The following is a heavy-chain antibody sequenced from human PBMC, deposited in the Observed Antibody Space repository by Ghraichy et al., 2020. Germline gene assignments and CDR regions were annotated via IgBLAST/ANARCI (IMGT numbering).Heavy chain of an antibody. CDR1: GGSFSDYD. CDR3: ARVVFSNNWTPVHWFDP. D-gene: IGHD1-1*01. CDR2: INDSGSI. J-gene: IGHJ5*02. Sequence: SETLSLTCAVYGGSFSDYDWTWIRQPPGKGLEWIGEINDSGSIDYNASLKSRVSISLDTSKNQFSLMLSSMTAADTAVYFCARVVFSNNWTPVHWFDPWGQGTLVIVAA. V-gene: IGHV4-34*01.